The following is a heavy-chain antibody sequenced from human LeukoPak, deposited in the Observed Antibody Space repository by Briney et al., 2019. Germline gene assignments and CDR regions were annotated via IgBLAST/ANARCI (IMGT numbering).Heavy chain of an antibody. D-gene: IGHD1-7*01. CDR1: GFTFRSSA. V-gene: IGHV3-23*03. CDR3: AQRGIGNTWNSEGV. Sequence: GGSLRLSCAASGFTFRSSAMSWVRQGPGKGLEWVAVVSSSSNTYYADSVKGRFTISRDNSKDTLYLQMNGLRAEDTAVYYCAQRGIGNTWNSEGVWGQGTLVTVSS. J-gene: IGHJ4*02. CDR2: VSSSSNT.